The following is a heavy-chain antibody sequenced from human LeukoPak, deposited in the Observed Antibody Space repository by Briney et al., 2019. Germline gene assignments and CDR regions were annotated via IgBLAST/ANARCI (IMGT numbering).Heavy chain of an antibody. J-gene: IGHJ4*02. V-gene: IGHV1-69*05. CDR2: IIPIFGTA. CDR1: GGTFSSYA. Sequence: SVKVSCKASGGTFSSYAISWVRQAPGQGLEWMGRIIPIFGTANYAQKFQGRVTITTDESTSTAYMELSSLRSEDTAVYYCARGASSSSWYFLYWGQGTLVTVSS. D-gene: IGHD6-13*01. CDR3: ARGASSSSWYFLY.